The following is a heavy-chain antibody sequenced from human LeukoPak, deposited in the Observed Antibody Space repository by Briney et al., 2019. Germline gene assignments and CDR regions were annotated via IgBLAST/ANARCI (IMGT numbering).Heavy chain of an antibody. Sequence: GRSLRLSCAASGFTFSSYATHWVRQAPGKGLEWVAVISYDGSNKYYADSVKGRFTISRDNSKNTLYLQMNSLRAEDTAVYYCARDPNDAFDIWGQGTMVTASS. V-gene: IGHV3-30*04. J-gene: IGHJ3*02. CDR2: ISYDGSNK. CDR1: GFTFSSYA. CDR3: ARDPNDAFDI.